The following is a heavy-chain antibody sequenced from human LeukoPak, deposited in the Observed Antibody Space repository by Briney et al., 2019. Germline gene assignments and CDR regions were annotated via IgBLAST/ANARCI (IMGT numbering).Heavy chain of an antibody. CDR1: GFSLSTSGVG. V-gene: IGHV2-5*02. D-gene: IGHD4-23*01. CDR2: IYWDDDK. J-gene: IGHJ4*02. Sequence: SGPTLVNPTQTLTLTCTFSGFSLSTSGVGVGWIRQPPGKALEWLALIYWDDDKRYSPSLKTRLTITKDTSKNQVVLTMTNMDPVDTATYYCAHRSGDYGGNSGYYFDYWGQGTLVTVSS. CDR3: AHRSGDYGGNSGYYFDY.